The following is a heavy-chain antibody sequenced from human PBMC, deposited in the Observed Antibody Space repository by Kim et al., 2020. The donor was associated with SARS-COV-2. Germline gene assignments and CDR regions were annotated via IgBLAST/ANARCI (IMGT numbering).Heavy chain of an antibody. V-gene: IGHV3-15*01. J-gene: IGHJ6*02. CDR2: IKSKTDGGTT. D-gene: IGHD1-7*01. Sequence: GGSLRLSCAASGFTFSNAWMSWVRQAPGKGLEWVGRIKSKTDGGTTDYAAPVKGRFTISRDDSKNTLYLQMNSLKTEDTAVYYCTTSRDWNYLTYYGMDVWGQGTTVTVSS. CDR3: TTSRDWNYLTYYGMDV. CDR1: GFTFSNAW.